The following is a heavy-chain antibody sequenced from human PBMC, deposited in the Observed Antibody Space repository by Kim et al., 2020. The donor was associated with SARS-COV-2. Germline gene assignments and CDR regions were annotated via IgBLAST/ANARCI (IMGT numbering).Heavy chain of an antibody. Sequence: GESLKISCKGSGYSFTSYWIGWVRQMPGKGLEWMGIIYPGDSDTRYSPSFQGQVTISADKSISTAYLQWSSLKASDTAMYYCASLGTLRQQLARNAFDIWGQGTMVTVSS. J-gene: IGHJ3*02. CDR1: GYSFTSYW. CDR3: ASLGTLRQQLARNAFDI. V-gene: IGHV5-51*01. D-gene: IGHD6-13*01. CDR2: IYPGDSDT.